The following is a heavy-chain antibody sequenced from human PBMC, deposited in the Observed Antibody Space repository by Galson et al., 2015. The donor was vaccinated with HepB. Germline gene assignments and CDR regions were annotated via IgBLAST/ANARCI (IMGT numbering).Heavy chain of an antibody. V-gene: IGHV6-1*01. J-gene: IGHJ4*02. CDR2: TYYKSKWYD. Sequence: CAISGDSVSSNSAAWNWIRQSPSRGLEWLGRTYYKSKWYDDYAVSVKSRITINADTSRNQFSLQLNSVTPEDTAVYFCAREGVTMIRGIIISSEGFDSWGQGALVAVSS. CDR1: GDSVSSNSAA. CDR3: AREGVTMIRGIIISSEGFDS. D-gene: IGHD3-10*01.